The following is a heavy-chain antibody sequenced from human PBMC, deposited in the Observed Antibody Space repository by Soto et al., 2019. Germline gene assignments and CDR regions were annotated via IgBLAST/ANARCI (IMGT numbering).Heavy chain of an antibody. CDR3: ARGGPTGIAAAATGWFDP. J-gene: IGHJ5*02. CDR1: GGSFSGYY. CDR2: INHSGST. D-gene: IGHD6-13*01. Sequence: ETLSLTCAVYGGSFSGYYWSWIRQPPGKGLEWIGEINHSGSTNYNPSLKSRVTISVDTSKNQFSLKLSSVTAADTAVYYCARGGPTGIAAAATGWFDPWGQGTLVTVSS. V-gene: IGHV4-34*01.